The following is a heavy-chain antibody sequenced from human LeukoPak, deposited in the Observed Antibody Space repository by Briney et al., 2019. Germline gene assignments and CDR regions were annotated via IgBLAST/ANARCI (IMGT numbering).Heavy chain of an antibody. J-gene: IGHJ4*02. V-gene: IGHV5-51*01. Sequence: GESLKISCKGSGYTFTTYWIGWVRQKPGKGLEWMGIIYPTDSDARYSPSFQGQVTISVDKSISTVYLQWNSLKASDSAMYYCGASPSATGTERYYWGQGTLVTVSS. D-gene: IGHD6-13*01. CDR1: GYTFTTYW. CDR3: GASPSATGTERYY. CDR2: IYPTDSDA.